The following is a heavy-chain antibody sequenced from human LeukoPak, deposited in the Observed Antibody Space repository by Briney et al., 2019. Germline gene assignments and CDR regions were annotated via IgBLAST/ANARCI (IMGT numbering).Heavy chain of an antibody. CDR3: AKNRMVRGVITDYYFDY. CDR2: ISGSGGST. Sequence: GGSLRLSCAASGFTFSNYAMSWVRQAPGKGLEWVSGISGSGGSTYYADSVKGRFTIYRDNSKNTLYLQMNSLRAEDTAVYYCAKNRMVRGVITDYYFDYWGQGTLVTVSS. V-gene: IGHV3-23*01. CDR1: GFTFSNYA. D-gene: IGHD3-10*01. J-gene: IGHJ4*02.